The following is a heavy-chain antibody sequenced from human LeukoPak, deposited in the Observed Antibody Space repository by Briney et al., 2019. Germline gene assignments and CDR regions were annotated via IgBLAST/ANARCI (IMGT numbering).Heavy chain of an antibody. V-gene: IGHV3-30*02. CDR1: GFTFRIYG. Sequence: GGSLRLSCAASGFTFRIYGMHWVRHAPVKALVWVAFIRNDGTNKYYADSVKGRFTISRDNSKNTLYLQMNSLRPEDTAVYYCAKDYYTSGQQWHPFDYWGQGTLVTVSS. CDR3: AKDYYTSGQQWHPFDY. D-gene: IGHD3-10*01. J-gene: IGHJ4*02. CDR2: IRNDGTNK.